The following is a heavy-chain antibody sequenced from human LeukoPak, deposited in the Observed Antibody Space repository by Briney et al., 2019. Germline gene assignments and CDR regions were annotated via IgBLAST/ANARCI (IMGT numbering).Heavy chain of an antibody. CDR3: ARRRGSGYNFTP. CDR2: INPNSGGT. D-gene: IGHD5-18*01. Sequence: ASVKVSRKASGYTFTGYYMHWVRQAPGQGLEWMGWINPNSGGTNYAQKFQGRVTMTRDTSISTAYMELSRLRSDDTAVYYCARRRGSGYNFTPWGQGTLVTVSS. CDR1: GYTFTGYY. V-gene: IGHV1-2*02. J-gene: IGHJ4*02.